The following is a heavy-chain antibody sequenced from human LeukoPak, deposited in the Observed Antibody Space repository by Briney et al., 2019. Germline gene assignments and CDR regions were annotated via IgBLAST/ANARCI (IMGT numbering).Heavy chain of an antibody. CDR3: ARHYQGLAWFDNAFDI. D-gene: IGHD3-3*01. Sequence: TGESLKISCKGSGYSFTSYWIGWVRQMPGKGLEWMGIIYPGDSDTRYSSSFQGQVTISADKSISTAYLQWSSLKASDTAMYYCARHYQGLAWFDNAFDIWGQGTMVTVSS. CDR2: IYPGDSDT. V-gene: IGHV5-51*01. CDR1: GYSFTSYW. J-gene: IGHJ3*02.